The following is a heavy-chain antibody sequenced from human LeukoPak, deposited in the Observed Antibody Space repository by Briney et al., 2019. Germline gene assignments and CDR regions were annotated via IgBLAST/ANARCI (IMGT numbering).Heavy chain of an antibody. CDR1: GFTFSSYA. CDR2: ISGSGGST. Sequence: GESLRLSCAASGFTFSSYAMSWVRQAPGKGLEWVSAISGSGGSTYYADSVKGRFTISRDNSKNTLYLQMNSLRAEDTAVYYCAKSGVLRFLEWLLYFDYWGQGTLVTVSS. D-gene: IGHD3-3*01. V-gene: IGHV3-23*01. J-gene: IGHJ4*02. CDR3: AKSGVLRFLEWLLYFDY.